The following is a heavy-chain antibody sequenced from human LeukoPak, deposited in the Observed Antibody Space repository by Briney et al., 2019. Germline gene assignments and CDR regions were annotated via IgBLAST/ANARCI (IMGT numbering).Heavy chain of an antibody. Sequence: PGGSLRLSCAASRFTFTNYAMSWVRQAPGKGLEWVSAISDRGDNKQYTDSVKGRLTISRDNSKNTLYLQMNSLRADDTAVYYCAKSSRYGTGWYGRIDYWGQGTLVTVS. J-gene: IGHJ4*02. CDR2: ISDRGDNK. CDR1: RFTFTNYA. D-gene: IGHD6-19*01. CDR3: AKSSRYGTGWYGRIDY. V-gene: IGHV3-23*01.